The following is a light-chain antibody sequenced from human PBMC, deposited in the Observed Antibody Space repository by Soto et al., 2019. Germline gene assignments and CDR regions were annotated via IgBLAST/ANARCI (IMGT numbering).Light chain of an antibody. CDR3: QQYNNWLFT. CDR2: GAS. CDR1: QSVSSN. V-gene: IGKV3-15*01. J-gene: IGKJ3*01. Sequence: EIVMTQSPATLSVSPGERGTLSCRASQSVSSNLAWYQQKPGQAPRLLIYGASTRATGIPARFSGSGSGTEFTLTISSLQSEDFAVYYCQQYNNWLFTFGPGTKVDIK.